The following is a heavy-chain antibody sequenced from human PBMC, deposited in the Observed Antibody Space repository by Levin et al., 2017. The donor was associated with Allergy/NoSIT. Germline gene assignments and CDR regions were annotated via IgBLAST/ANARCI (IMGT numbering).Heavy chain of an antibody. J-gene: IGHJ4*02. Sequence: KAGGSLRLSCAASGFTFSSYSMDWVRQAPGKGLEWVSSIGGDSTYIYYADSVKGRFTISRDNAKNSLYLQINSLRAEDTAVYYCARDSPGYFDSWGQGTLVTVSS. CDR1: GFTFSSYS. CDR3: ARDSPGYFDS. CDR2: IGGDSTYI. V-gene: IGHV3-21*01. D-gene: IGHD7-27*01.